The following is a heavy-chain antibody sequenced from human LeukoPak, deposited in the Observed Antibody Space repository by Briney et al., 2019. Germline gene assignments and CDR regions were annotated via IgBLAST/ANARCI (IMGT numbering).Heavy chain of an antibody. CDR2: ISGSGGST. D-gene: IGHD1-26*01. V-gene: IGHV3-23*01. J-gene: IGHJ4*02. CDR1: GFTFSSYA. CDR3: AKGFRPRQWELPDY. Sequence: GGSLRLSCAASGFTFSSYAMSWVRQAPGKGLEWVSAISGSGGSTYYADSVKGRFTISRDNSKNTLYLQMNSLRAEDTAVYYCAKGFRPRQWELPDYWGQGTLVTVSS.